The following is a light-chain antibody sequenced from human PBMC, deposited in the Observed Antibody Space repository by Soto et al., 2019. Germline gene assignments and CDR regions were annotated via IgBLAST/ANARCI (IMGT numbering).Light chain of an antibody. V-gene: IGKV3-15*01. CDR2: GAS. Sequence: EIVLTQSPGTLSLSPGERATLSCMASQSVSSSYLAWYQQKPGQAPRLLIYGASTRATGIPARFSGSGSGTEFTLTISSLQSEDFAVYYCQQYNNWPRGTFGQGTKVDIK. CDR3: QQYNNWPRGT. J-gene: IGKJ1*01. CDR1: QSVSSSY.